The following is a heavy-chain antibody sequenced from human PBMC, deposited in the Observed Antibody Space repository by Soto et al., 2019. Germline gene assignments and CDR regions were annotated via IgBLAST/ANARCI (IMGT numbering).Heavy chain of an antibody. Sequence: QVQLQESGPGLVKPSQTLSLTCSVSGGSVSNGAHYWSWIRQRPGKGLEWIGYIYYSGDTQYNPSLKSRLTISVDPSKDQFSLKLTSVTAADAAVYYCARVDSASWLDYWGQGTLVTVSS. CDR2: IYYSGDT. D-gene: IGHD2-2*01. J-gene: IGHJ4*02. CDR3: ARVDSASWLDY. V-gene: IGHV4-31*03. CDR1: GGSVSNGAHY.